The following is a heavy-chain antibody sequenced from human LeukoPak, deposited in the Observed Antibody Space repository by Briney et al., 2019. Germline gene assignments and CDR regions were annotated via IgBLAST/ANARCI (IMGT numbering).Heavy chain of an antibody. CDR2: ISGSGGST. D-gene: IGHD3-10*01. CDR1: GFTFSSYA. CDR3: AKSGLLWFRVLWGALSFDS. Sequence: GGSLRLSCAASGFTFSSYAMSWVRQAPGKGLEWVSAISGSGGSTYYADPVKDRFTISRDNSKNALYLQMNSLRAGDTAVYYCAKSGLLWFRVLWGALSFDSWGQGTLVTVSS. J-gene: IGHJ4*02. V-gene: IGHV3-23*01.